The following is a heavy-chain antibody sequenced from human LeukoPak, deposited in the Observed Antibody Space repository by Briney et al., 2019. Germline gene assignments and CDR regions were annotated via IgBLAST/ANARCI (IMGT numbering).Heavy chain of an antibody. CDR3: ARVGDCSSTSCSWFDP. D-gene: IGHD2-2*01. CDR2: IYYSGST. V-gene: IGHV4-59*01. J-gene: IGHJ5*02. Sequence: KPSETLSLTCTVSGGSISSYYWSWIRQPPGKGLEWIGYIYYSGSTNYNPSLKSRVTISVDTSKNQFSLKLSSVTAADTAVYYCARVGDCSSTSCSWFDPWGQGTLVTVSS. CDR1: GGSISSYY.